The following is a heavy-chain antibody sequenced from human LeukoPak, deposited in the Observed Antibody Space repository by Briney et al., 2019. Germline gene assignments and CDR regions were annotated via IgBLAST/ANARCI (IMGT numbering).Heavy chain of an antibody. Sequence: LSLTCTVSGGSISSGGYYMSWIRQAPGKGLEWVSYISSSGSTIYYADSVKGQFTISRDTAQNSLYLQMTSLRAEDSSVYYCARPTTVTTISADAFDIWGQGTMVTVSS. CDR2: ISSSGSTI. CDR1: GGSISSGGYY. D-gene: IGHD4-17*01. V-gene: IGHV3-11*04. CDR3: ARPTTVTTISADAFDI. J-gene: IGHJ3*02.